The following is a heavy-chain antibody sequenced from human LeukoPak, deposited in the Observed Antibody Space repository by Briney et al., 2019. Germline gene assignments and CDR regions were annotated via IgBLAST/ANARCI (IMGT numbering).Heavy chain of an antibody. D-gene: IGHD3-10*01. CDR2: ILGSGGGT. Sequence: GSLRLSCAASGFTFSTHVMTWVRQAPGKGLEWVSAILGSGGGTYYTGSVKGRFTISRDNSKNTLYLQMNSLRAEDTAVYYCATTPGAYYYYHMDVWGQGTTVTVSS. V-gene: IGHV3-23*01. CDR1: GFTFSTHV. J-gene: IGHJ6*02. CDR3: ATTPGAYYYYHMDV.